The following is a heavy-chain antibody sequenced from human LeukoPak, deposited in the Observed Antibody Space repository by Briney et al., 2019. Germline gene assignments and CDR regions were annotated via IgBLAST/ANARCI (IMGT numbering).Heavy chain of an antibody. CDR2: ISSSDSTI. J-gene: IGHJ4*02. D-gene: IGHD2-2*01. CDR1: GFTFSDYY. Sequence: GGSLRLSCAGSGFTFSDYYMSWIRQAPGKGLEWVSYISSSDSTIYHTDSVKGRFTISRDNAKNSLYLQMNSLRADDTAVYYCARADCSSTSCYELDYWGQGTLVTVSS. CDR3: ARADCSSTSCYELDY. V-gene: IGHV3-11*04.